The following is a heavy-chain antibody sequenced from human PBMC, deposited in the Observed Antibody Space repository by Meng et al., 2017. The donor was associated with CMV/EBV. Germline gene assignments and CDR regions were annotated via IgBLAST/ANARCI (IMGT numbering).Heavy chain of an antibody. V-gene: IGHV3-30-3*01. Sequence: QVQLVESGGGVVQPGRSLRVSCAASGFTFSSYAMHWVRQAPGKGLEWVAVISYDGSNKYYADSVKGRFTISRDNSKNTLYLQMNSLRAEDTAVYYCARDKSQSLLRYFDWLLYYWGQGTLVTVVS. CDR2: ISYDGSNK. D-gene: IGHD3-9*01. J-gene: IGHJ4*02. CDR1: GFTFSSYA. CDR3: ARDKSQSLLRYFDWLLYY.